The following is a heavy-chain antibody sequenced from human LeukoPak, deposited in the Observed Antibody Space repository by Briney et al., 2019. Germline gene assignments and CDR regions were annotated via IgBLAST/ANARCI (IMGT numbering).Heavy chain of an antibody. CDR2: ISGSGGST. Sequence: GGSLRLSCAASGFTFSSYAMSWVRQAPGKGLEWVSAISGSGGSTYYADSVKGRFTISRDNSKDTLYLQMNSLRAEDTAVYYCAKDKGGVIVGATNYFDYWGQGTLATVSS. V-gene: IGHV3-23*01. CDR1: GFTFSSYA. J-gene: IGHJ4*02. CDR3: AKDKGGVIVGATNYFDY. D-gene: IGHD1-26*01.